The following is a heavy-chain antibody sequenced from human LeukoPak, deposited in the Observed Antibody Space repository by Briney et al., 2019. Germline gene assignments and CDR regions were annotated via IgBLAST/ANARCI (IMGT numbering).Heavy chain of an antibody. CDR2: IYHSGST. D-gene: IGHD6-19*01. J-gene: IGHJ4*02. CDR3: ARDSSSGWYDPFDY. V-gene: IGHV4-4*02. Sequence: PSGTLSLTCAVSGGSISSSNWWSWVRQPPGKGLEWIGEIYHSGSTNYNPSLKSRVTISVDKSKNQFSLKLSSVTAADMAVYYCARDSSSGWYDPFDYWGQGTLVTVSS. CDR1: GGSISSSNW.